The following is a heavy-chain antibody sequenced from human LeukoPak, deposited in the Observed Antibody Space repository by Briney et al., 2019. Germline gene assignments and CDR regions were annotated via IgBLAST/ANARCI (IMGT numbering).Heavy chain of an antibody. D-gene: IGHD5-12*01. Sequence: GGALQISFKASGLRFTTYWTGWGRPMPGKGVEWMGIIYPGESDTKYSPSFQGQVNISAEKSISNAYLQWSSLKASDTAMYYCARSGYSGYDSFDYWGQGTLVTVSS. CDR1: GLRFTTYW. CDR3: ARSGYSGYDSFDY. CDR2: IYPGESDT. V-gene: IGHV5-51*02. J-gene: IGHJ4*02.